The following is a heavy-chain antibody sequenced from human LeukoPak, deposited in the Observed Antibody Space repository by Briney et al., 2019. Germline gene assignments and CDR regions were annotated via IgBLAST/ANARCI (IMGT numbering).Heavy chain of an antibody. Sequence: GGSLRLSCAASGFTFSSYAMHWVRQAPGKGLEWVAVISYDGGNKYYADSVKGRFTISRDKSKNTLYLHMNSLRAEDTAVYYCARGFSHKDYFDYWGQGTLVTVSS. CDR3: ARGFSHKDYFDY. D-gene: IGHD3-10*01. V-gene: IGHV3-30-3*01. CDR1: GFTFSSYA. CDR2: ISYDGGNK. J-gene: IGHJ4*02.